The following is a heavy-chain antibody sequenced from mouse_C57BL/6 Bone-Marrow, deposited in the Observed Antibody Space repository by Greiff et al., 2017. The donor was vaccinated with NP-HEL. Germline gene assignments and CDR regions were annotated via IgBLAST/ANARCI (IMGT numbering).Heavy chain of an antibody. CDR1: GFTFSSYG. D-gene: IGHD2-1*01. J-gene: IGHJ1*03. Sequence: EVHLVESGGDLVKPGGSLKLSCAASGFTFSSYGMSWVRQTPDKRLEWVATISSGGSYTYYPDSVKGRFTISRDNAKNTLYLQMSSLKSEDTVMYYCARHTELLWYFDVWGTGTTVTVSS. V-gene: IGHV5-6*01. CDR3: ARHTELLWYFDV. CDR2: ISSGGSYT.